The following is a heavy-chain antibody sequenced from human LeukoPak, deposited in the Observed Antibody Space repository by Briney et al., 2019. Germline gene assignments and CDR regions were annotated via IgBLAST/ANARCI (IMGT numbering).Heavy chain of an antibody. V-gene: IGHV3-48*02. D-gene: IGHD3-10*01. J-gene: IGHJ4*02. CDR1: GFTFSSYS. CDR2: ISTGSSTI. Sequence: GGSLRLSCAASGFTFSSYSMIWVRQAPGKGLGWVSYISTGSSTIYYADSVKGRFTISRDNAKNSLYLQMNSLKDEGTGVYYSARDVERTGGTYYYGSGCPRCWGQGTLVTVSS. CDR3: ARDVERTGGTYYYGSGCPRC.